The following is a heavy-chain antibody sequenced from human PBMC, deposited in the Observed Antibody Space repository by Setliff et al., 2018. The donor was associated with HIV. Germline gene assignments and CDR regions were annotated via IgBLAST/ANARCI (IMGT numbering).Heavy chain of an antibody. CDR1: FSRYS. D-gene: IGHD3-9*01. CDR2: FYHSGST. V-gene: IGHV4-4*09. CDR3: ARLSPLDWPFDY. J-gene: IGHJ4*02. Sequence: FSRYSMNWVRQAPGKGLEWIGYFYHSGSTNYNPSLKSRVTISIDPSKDHFSLKLRSVTAADTAVYYCARLSPLDWPFDYWGQGTLVTVSS.